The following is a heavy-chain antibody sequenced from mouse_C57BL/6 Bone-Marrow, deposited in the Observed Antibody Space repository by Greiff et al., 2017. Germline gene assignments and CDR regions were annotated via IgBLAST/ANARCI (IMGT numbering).Heavy chain of an antibody. CDR2: IHPNSGST. J-gene: IGHJ3*01. CDR1: GYTFTSYW. CDR3: ARRDSSGSGAWFAY. D-gene: IGHD3-2*02. Sequence: QVQLQQPGAELVKPGASVKLSCKASGYTFTSYWMHWVKQRPGQGLEWIGMIHPNSGSTNYNEKFKSKATLTVDKSSSTAYMQLSSLTSEDSADXYCARRDSSGSGAWFAYWGQGTLVTVSA. V-gene: IGHV1-64*01.